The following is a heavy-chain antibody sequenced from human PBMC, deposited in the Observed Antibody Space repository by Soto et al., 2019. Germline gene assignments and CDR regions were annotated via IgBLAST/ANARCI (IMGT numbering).Heavy chain of an antibody. D-gene: IGHD5-18*01. J-gene: IGHJ4*02. Sequence: SETLSLTCTVSGGSISSGGYYWSWIRQHPGKGLEWIGYIYYSGSTYYNPSLKSRVTISVDTSKNQFSLKLSSVTAADTAVYYCARGSYSYGYFGSSQVLDYWAQGTLVTGSS. CDR2: IYYSGST. CDR3: ARGSYSYGYFGSSQVLDY. CDR1: GGSISSGGYY. V-gene: IGHV4-31*03.